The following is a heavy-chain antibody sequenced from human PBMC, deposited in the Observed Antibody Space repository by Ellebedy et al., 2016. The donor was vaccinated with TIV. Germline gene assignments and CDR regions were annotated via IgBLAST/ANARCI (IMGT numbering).Heavy chain of an antibody. CDR3: ASLEAIVGASQDY. V-gene: IGHV4-59*01. J-gene: IGHJ4*02. D-gene: IGHD1-26*01. CDR2: IYYSGST. CDR1: GGSISSYY. Sequence: GSLRLSXTVSGGSISSYYWSWIRQPPGKGLEWIGYIYYSGSTNYNPSLKSRVTISVDTSKNQFSLKLSSVTAADTAVYYCASLEAIVGASQDYWGQGTLVTVSS.